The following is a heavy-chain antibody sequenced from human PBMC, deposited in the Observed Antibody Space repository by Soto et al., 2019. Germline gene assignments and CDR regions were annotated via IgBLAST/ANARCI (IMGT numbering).Heavy chain of an antibody. Sequence: ASVKVSCKASGYTFTGYYMHWVRQAPGQGLEWMGWINPNSGGTNYAQKFQGWVTMTRDTSISTAYMELSRLRSDDTAVYYCARPGYCSSTSCQNYYYYGMDVWGQGTTVTVSS. V-gene: IGHV1-2*04. CDR2: INPNSGGT. CDR3: ARPGYCSSTSCQNYYYYGMDV. D-gene: IGHD2-2*01. CDR1: GYTFTGYY. J-gene: IGHJ6*02.